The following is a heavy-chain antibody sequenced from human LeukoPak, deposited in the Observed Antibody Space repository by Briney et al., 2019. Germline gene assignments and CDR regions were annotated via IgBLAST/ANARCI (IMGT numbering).Heavy chain of an antibody. D-gene: IGHD6-6*01. CDR1: GFTFSSYA. Sequence: GGSLRLSCAASGFTFSSYAMSWVRQAPGKGLEWVSGISWNSGSIGYADSVKGRFTISRDNAKNSLYLQMNSLRAEDTALYYCAKDIAARPSHFDYWGQGTLVTVSS. CDR2: ISWNSGSI. CDR3: AKDIAARPSHFDY. J-gene: IGHJ4*02. V-gene: IGHV3-9*01.